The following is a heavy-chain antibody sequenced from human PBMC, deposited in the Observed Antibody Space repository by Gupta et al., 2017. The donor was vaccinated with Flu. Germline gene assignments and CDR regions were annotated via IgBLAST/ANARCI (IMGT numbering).Heavy chain of an antibody. Sequence: EVQLLESGGGLVQPGGSLRLSCAASGVTFSNYDLSWVRQAPGKGLECVSGLIVSSGHTSYADSVKGRFTISRDNSKGTLELQMTSLRADDTAVYYCTKGSFVGGSDARLDCRIARCYTGFDYWGQGTRVTVSS. V-gene: IGHV3-23*01. J-gene: IGHJ4*02. CDR3: TKGSFVGGSDARLDCRIARCYTGFDY. CDR1: GVTFSNYD. CDR2: LIVSSGHT. D-gene: IGHD2-2*02.